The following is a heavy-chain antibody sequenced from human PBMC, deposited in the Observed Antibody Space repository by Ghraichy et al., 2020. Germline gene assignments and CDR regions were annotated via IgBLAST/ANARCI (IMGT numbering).Heavy chain of an antibody. CDR3: ATVAYSGSYILPLLYYFDY. CDR2: FDPEDGET. Sequence: ASVKVSCKVSGYTLTELSMHWVRQAPGKGLEWMGGFDPEDGETIYAQKFQGRVTMTEDTSTDTAYMELSSLRSEDTAVYYCATVAYSGSYILPLLYYFDYWGQGTLVTVSS. D-gene: IGHD1-26*01. CDR1: GYTLTELS. V-gene: IGHV1-24*01. J-gene: IGHJ4*02.